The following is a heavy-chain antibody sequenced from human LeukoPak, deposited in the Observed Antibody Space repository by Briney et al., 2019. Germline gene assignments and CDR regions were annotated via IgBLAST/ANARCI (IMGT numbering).Heavy chain of an antibody. CDR1: GDSISSSSYY. Sequence: SETLSLTCTVSGDSISSSSYYWGWIRQPPGKGLEWIGSIYYSGSTYYNPSLKSRVTISVDTSKNQFSLKLSSVTAADTAVYYRARRLGVVINNWFDPWGQGTLVTVSS. J-gene: IGHJ5*02. V-gene: IGHV4-39*01. CDR2: IYYSGST. CDR3: ARRLGVVINNWFDP. D-gene: IGHD3-3*01.